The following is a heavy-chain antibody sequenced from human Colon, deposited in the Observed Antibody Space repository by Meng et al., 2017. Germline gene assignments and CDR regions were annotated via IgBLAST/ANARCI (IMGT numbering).Heavy chain of an antibody. CDR1: GASIGGGGYY. V-gene: IGHV4-31*03. J-gene: IGHJ4*02. CDR3: ARRYGSGTYPFDF. CDR2: IYYSENT. D-gene: IGHD3-10*01. Sequence: VEQQEPGPGLVQPSETLSLTCSVAGASIGGGGYYWSWIRQVPGKGLDLIGYIYYSENTYYKPSLQSRAIISVATSKNEFSLRLSSVSAADTAVYYCARRYGSGTYPFDFWGQGILVTVSS.